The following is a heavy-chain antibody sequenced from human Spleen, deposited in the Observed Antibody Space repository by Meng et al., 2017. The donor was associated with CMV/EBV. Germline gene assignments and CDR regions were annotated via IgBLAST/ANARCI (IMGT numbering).Heavy chain of an antibody. J-gene: IGHJ4*02. V-gene: IGHV3-23*03. CDR1: GFIFRRYA. CDR2: IYSGESST. CDR3: ARYYYDSSGYSGPLY. Sequence: SGFIFRRYALSWVRQAPGKGLEWVSVIYSGESSTYYADSVKGRFTISRDNSKNTLSLQMNSLRGEDTAVYYCARYYYDSSGYSGPLYWGQGTLVTVSS. D-gene: IGHD3-22*01.